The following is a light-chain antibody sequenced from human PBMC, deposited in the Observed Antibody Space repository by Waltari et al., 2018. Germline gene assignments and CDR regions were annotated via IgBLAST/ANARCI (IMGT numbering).Light chain of an antibody. Sequence: QSALTQPASVSGSPGQSLTISCTGTSNDVGGYNYVSWYQQHPGKAPKLMIYDVSKRPSGVSNRFSGSKSGNTASQTISGLQAEDEADYYCSSYTSISTWVFGGGTKLTVL. CDR3: SSYTSISTWV. CDR1: SNDVGGYNY. J-gene: IGLJ3*02. CDR2: DVS. V-gene: IGLV2-14*03.